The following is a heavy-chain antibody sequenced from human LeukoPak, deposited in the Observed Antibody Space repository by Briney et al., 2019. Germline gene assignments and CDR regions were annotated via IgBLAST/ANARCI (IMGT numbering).Heavy chain of an antibody. D-gene: IGHD1-1*01. CDR3: VREIGTKTAFDI. CDR1: GFAFSFYA. Sequence: GGSLRLSFAASGFAFSFYAMHWVRQAPGKGLEWVSAISPDGAIKFYADSVKGRFTISRDNFKSMLDLQMNSLGPEDTAVYYCVREIGTKTAFDIWGHGTMVTVSS. J-gene: IGHJ3*02. CDR2: ISPDGAIK. V-gene: IGHV3-30-3*01.